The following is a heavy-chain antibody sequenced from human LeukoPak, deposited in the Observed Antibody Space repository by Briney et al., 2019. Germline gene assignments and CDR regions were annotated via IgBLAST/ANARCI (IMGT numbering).Heavy chain of an antibody. CDR3: AKDMGDSGSPFDY. CDR1: GFTFSSYG. CDR2: IRYDGSNK. Sequence: GGSLRLSCAASGFTFSSYGMHWVRQAPGKGLEWVAFIRYDGSNKYYADSVKGRFTISRDNSKNTLYLQVNSLRAEDTAVYYCAKDMGDSGSPFDYWGQGTLVTVSS. D-gene: IGHD1-26*01. J-gene: IGHJ4*02. V-gene: IGHV3-30*02.